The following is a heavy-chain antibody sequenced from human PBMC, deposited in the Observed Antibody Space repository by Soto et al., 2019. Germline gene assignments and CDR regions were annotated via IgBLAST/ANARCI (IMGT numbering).Heavy chain of an antibody. V-gene: IGHV4-30-2*01. Sequence: SETLSLTCAVSGGSISSGGYSWNWIRQPPGKGLEWIGYIYDSGSTYYNPSLKSRVTISVDRSKNQFSLKLSSVTAADTAVYYCARSIDSWGQGTLVTVSS. J-gene: IGHJ5*01. CDR2: IYDSGST. CDR3: ARSIDS. CDR1: GGSISSGGYS.